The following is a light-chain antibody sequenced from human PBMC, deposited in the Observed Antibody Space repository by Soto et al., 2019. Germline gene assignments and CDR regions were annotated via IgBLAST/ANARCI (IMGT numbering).Light chain of an antibody. V-gene: IGKV1-9*01. CDR2: AAS. CDR3: QQLNSYPLT. CDR1: QGIASY. Sequence: QLTQSPSSLSASVGDRVTITCRASQGIASYLAWYQQKPGQAPNLLIYAASTLLSGVPSRFSGSGSGTDFTLTISSLQPEDFATYDCQQLNSYPLTFGGGTKVEI. J-gene: IGKJ4*01.